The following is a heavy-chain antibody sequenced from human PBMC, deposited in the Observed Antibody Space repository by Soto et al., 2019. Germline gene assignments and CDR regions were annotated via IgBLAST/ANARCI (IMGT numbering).Heavy chain of an antibody. CDR1: GFTFDDYG. CDR3: VRGARLNFDY. CDR2: VNWNGGST. J-gene: IGHJ4*02. V-gene: IGHV3-20*04. Sequence: EVQLVESGGGVLRPGGSLRLSCAASGFTFDDYGMSWARQAPGKGLEWVSGVNWNGGSTGYADSVKGRFTISRDNAKNSLYLQMNRLRAEDTAFYYCVRGARLNFDYWGQGTLVTVSS.